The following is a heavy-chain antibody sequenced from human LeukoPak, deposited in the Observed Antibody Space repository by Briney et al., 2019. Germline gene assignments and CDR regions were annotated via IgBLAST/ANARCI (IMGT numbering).Heavy chain of an antibody. J-gene: IGHJ5*02. CDR3: ARAEADCSSTSCYINWFDP. Sequence: PSETLSLTCTVSGGSISSYYWSWIRQPAGEGLEWIGRIYSSGSTNYNPSLKSRVNMPVDTSKHQFSLKLSYVTAADTAVYYCARAEADCSSTSCYINWFDPWGQGTLSPSPQ. CDR1: GGSISSYY. D-gene: IGHD2-2*01. CDR2: IYSSGST. V-gene: IGHV4-4*07.